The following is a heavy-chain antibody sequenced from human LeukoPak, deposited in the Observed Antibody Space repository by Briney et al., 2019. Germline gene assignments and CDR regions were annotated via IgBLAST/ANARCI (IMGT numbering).Heavy chain of an antibody. D-gene: IGHD1-1*01. CDR3: ARSPQLELDY. V-gene: IGHV4-39*01. CDR1: GGPISSSSYY. J-gene: IGHJ4*02. Sequence: PSETLSLTCTVSGGPISSSSYYWGWIRQPPGKGLEWIGSIYYSGSTYYNPSLKSRVTISVDTSKNQFSLKLSSVTAADTAVYYCARSPQLELDYWGQGTLVTVSS. CDR2: IYYSGST.